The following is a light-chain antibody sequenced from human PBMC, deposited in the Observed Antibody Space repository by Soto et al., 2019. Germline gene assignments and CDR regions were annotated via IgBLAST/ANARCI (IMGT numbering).Light chain of an antibody. CDR1: QGISSY. CDR3: QQLNSYPIT. Sequence: DFQLTQSPSFLSASVGDRVTITCRASQGISSYLAWSQQKPGKAPKLLIYAASTLQSGVPSRFSGSGSGTEVTLTISSLQPEYFAPYYCQQLNSYPITFGQGTRLEIK. J-gene: IGKJ5*01. V-gene: IGKV1-9*01. CDR2: AAS.